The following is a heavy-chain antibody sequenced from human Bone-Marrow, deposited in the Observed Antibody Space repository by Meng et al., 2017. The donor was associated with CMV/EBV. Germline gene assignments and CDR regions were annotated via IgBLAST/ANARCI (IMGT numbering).Heavy chain of an antibody. D-gene: IGHD5-12*01. CDR2: IRGTRNGGTT. Sequence: SCKASGYTFTSYYMHWVRQAPGKGLEWVSFIRGTRNGGTTEYAASVKGRFTISRDDSKSIAYLQMNSLKTEDTAVYYCSSPLSGDMDVWGQGTTVTVSS. J-gene: IGHJ6*02. V-gene: IGHV3-49*02. CDR1: GYTFTSYY. CDR3: SSPLSGDMDV.